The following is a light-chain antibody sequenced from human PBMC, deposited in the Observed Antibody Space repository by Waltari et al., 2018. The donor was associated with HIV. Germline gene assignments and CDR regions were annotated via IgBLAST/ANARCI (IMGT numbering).Light chain of an antibody. CDR1: ASDVGSYIL. CDR2: EGS. CDR3: CSYAGSSLYV. V-gene: IGLV2-23*01. Sequence: QSALTQPASVSGPPGQPIPIPCTGTASDVGSYILVSRYQQHPGKAPKLMIYEGSKRPSGVSNRFSGSKSGNTASLTISGLQAEDEADYYCCSYAGSSLYVFGTGTKVTVL. J-gene: IGLJ1*01.